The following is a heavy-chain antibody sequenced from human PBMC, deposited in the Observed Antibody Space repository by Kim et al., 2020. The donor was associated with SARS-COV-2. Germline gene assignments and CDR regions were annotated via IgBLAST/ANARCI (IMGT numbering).Heavy chain of an antibody. V-gene: IGHV4-39*07. CDR3: AGDLASRGGSYYDGVPYPLNDDWYFDL. D-gene: IGHD3-10*01. Sequence: SETLSLTCTVSGGSTNHFTYYWGWIRQPPGKGLEWIGNVCDGANVFYNPSLKSRVTISLDTSEKQFSLRLNPVTAAGTAVYYCAGDLASRGGSYYDGVPYPLNDDWYFDLWGRGTLVTVSS. CDR1: GGSTNHFTYY. CDR2: VCDGANV. J-gene: IGHJ2*01.